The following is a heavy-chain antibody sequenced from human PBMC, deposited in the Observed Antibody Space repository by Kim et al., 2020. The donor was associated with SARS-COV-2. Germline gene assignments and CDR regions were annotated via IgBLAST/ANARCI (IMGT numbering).Heavy chain of an antibody. CDR1: GFTFSGSA. Sequence: GGSLRLSCAASGFTFSGSAMHWVRQASGKGLEWVGRIRSKANSYATAYAASVKGRFTISRDDSKNTAYLQMNSLKTEDTAVYYCTAPYCSSTSCPEYYYGMDVWGQGTTVTVSS. J-gene: IGHJ6*02. CDR3: TAPYCSSTSCPEYYYGMDV. V-gene: IGHV3-73*01. CDR2: IRSKANSYAT. D-gene: IGHD2-2*01.